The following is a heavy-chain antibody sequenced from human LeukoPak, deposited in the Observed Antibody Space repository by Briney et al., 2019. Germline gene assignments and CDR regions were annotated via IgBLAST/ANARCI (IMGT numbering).Heavy chain of an antibody. CDR3: ARESQGFDP. Sequence: GESPRLSCVASGFTFSSYSMNWVRQAPGKGLEWVANIKQDGSEKYYVDSVKGRFTISRDNAKNSLYLQMNSLRAEDTAVYYCARESQGFDPWGQGTLVTVSS. CDR2: IKQDGSEK. J-gene: IGHJ5*02. V-gene: IGHV3-7*01. CDR1: GFTFSSYS.